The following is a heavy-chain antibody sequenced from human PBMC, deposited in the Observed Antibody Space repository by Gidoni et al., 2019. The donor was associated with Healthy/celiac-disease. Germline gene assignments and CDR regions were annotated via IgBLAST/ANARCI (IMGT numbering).Heavy chain of an antibody. D-gene: IGHD2-8*01. V-gene: IGHV3-21*01. Sequence: EVQLVESGGGLVKPGGSLRLSCAASGFTFSSYSMNWVRQAPGKGLAWVSSISSSSSYIYYADSVKGRFTISRDNAKNSLYLQMNSLRAEDTAVYYCARDTYAPEFDYWGQGTLVTVSS. CDR1: GFTFSSYS. J-gene: IGHJ4*02. CDR2: ISSSSSYI. CDR3: ARDTYAPEFDY.